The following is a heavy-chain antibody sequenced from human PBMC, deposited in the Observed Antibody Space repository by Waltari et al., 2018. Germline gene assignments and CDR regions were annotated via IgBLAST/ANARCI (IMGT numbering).Heavy chain of an antibody. D-gene: IGHD2-2*02. CDR2: INHSGST. J-gene: IGHJ4*02. CDR3: ARGLLRKQQLLYSFFDY. V-gene: IGHV4-34*01. Sequence: QVQLQQWGAGLLKPSETLSLTCAVYGGSFSGYYWSWIRQPPGKGLEWIGEINHSGSTNYNPSLRSRVTISVDTSKNQFSLKLSSVTAADTAVYYCARGLLRKQQLLYSFFDYWGQGTLVTVSS. CDR1: GGSFSGYY.